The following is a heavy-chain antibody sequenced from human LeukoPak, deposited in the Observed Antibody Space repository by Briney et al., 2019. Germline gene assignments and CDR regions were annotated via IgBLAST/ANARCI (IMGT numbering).Heavy chain of an antibody. D-gene: IGHD2-15*01. CDR1: GFTFSSYA. V-gene: IGHV3-23*01. CDR3: ARWDAYCSGGSCYFGGFAFDI. J-gene: IGHJ3*02. Sequence: GGSLRLSCAASGFTFSSYAMSWVRQAPGKGLEWVSAISGSGGSTYYADSVKGRFTISRDNAKNSIYLQMNSLGADDTAMYYCARWDAYCSGGSCYFGGFAFDIWGQGTMVTVSS. CDR2: ISGSGGST.